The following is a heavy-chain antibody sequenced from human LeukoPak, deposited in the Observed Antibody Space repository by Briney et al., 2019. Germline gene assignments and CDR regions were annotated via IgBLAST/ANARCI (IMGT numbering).Heavy chain of an antibody. CDR1: GFTFSSYW. V-gene: IGHV3-7*03. CDR3: ARDRGVPAAGMDV. D-gene: IGHD2-2*01. J-gene: IGHJ6*04. CDR2: IKQDGSEK. Sequence: GGSLRLSCAASGFTFSSYWMSWVRQAPGKGLEWVANIKQDGSEKYYVDSVKGRFTISRDNAKNSLYLQMNSLRAKDTAVYYCARDRGVPAAGMDVWGKGTTVTVSS.